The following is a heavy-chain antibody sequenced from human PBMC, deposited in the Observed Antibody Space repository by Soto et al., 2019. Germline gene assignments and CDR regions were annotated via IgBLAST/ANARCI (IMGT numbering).Heavy chain of an antibody. CDR3: ARHPRRGRDGYNYFDY. J-gene: IGHJ4*02. CDR1: GGSISSYY. V-gene: IGHV4-59*08. Sequence: SETLSLTCTVSGGSISSYYWSWIRQPPGKGLEWIGYIYYSGSTNYTPSLKSRVTISVDTSKNQFSLKLSSVTAADTAVYYCARHPRRGRDGYNYFDYWGQGTLVTVSS. D-gene: IGHD5-12*01. CDR2: IYYSGST.